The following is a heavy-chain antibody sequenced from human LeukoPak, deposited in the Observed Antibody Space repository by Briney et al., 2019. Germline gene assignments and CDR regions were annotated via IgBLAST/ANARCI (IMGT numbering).Heavy chain of an antibody. Sequence: SETLSLTCTISGGSISSYAWSWIRQPPGKGLEWIGYIYYSGSTNYNPSLKSRVTISVDTSKNQFSLKLSSVTAADTAVYYCARDFYDSRGDAFDIWGQGTMVTVSS. J-gene: IGHJ3*02. CDR3: ARDFYDSRGDAFDI. CDR2: IYYSGST. D-gene: IGHD3-22*01. V-gene: IGHV4-59*01. CDR1: GGSISSYA.